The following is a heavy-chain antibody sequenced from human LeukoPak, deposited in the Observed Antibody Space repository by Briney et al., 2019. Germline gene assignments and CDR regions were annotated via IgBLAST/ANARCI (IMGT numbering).Heavy chain of an antibody. CDR3: ARESIAAAGRNDAFDI. Sequence: SQTLSLTCAISGDSVSSNRAAWNWIRQSPSRGLEWLGRTYYRSKWYNDYAVSVKSRITINPDTSKNQFSLQLNSVTPEDTAVYYCARESIAAAGRNDAFDIWGQGTMVTVSS. D-gene: IGHD6-13*01. V-gene: IGHV6-1*01. J-gene: IGHJ3*02. CDR1: GDSVSSNRAA. CDR2: TYYRSKWYN.